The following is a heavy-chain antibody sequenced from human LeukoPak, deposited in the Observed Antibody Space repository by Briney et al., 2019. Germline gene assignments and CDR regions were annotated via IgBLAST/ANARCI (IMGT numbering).Heavy chain of an antibody. CDR1: GFTFSSYW. J-gene: IGHJ4*02. V-gene: IGHV3-7*01. D-gene: IGHD5-18*01. CDR2: IKQDGSEK. Sequence: GGSLRLSCAASGFTFSSYWMSWVRQAPGKGLEWVANIKQDGSEKYYVDSVKGRFTISRDNAKNSLYLQMNSLRAEDTAVYYCARGCAAMVTYYFDYWGQGTLVTVSS. CDR3: ARGCAAMVTYYFDY.